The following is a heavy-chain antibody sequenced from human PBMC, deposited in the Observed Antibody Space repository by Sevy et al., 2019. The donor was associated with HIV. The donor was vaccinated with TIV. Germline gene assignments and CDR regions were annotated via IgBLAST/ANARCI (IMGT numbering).Heavy chain of an antibody. CDR1: GYTFTSYW. CDR3: TRCRADGYNEFDY. J-gene: IGHJ4*02. Sequence: GESLKISCKGSGYTFTSYWIGWVRQMPGKGLEWMGIIYPGDSDIRYSPSFQGQVTISADKSINTAFLQWSSLKASDTAIYYCTRCRADGYNEFDYWGQGTLVTVSS. V-gene: IGHV5-51*01. D-gene: IGHD5-12*01. CDR2: IYPGDSDI.